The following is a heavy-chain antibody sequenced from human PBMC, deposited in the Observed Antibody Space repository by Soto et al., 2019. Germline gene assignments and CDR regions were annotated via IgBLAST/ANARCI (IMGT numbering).Heavy chain of an antibody. CDR3: AREISGGGTLNWFDP. CDR1: GYNFSDYY. J-gene: IGHJ5*02. D-gene: IGHD2-8*02. CDR2: VSPKSGGT. V-gene: IGHV1-2*02. Sequence: SVKVSCKASGYNFSDYYIHWVRQAPGQGLEWLGWVSPKSGGTNYAQKFKGRVTMTRDTSSNTVYMDLSGLKSDDTAVFYCAREISGGGTLNWFDPWGQGTLVTVSS.